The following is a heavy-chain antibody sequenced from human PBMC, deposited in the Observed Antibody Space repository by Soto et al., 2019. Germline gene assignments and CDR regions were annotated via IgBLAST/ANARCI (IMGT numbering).Heavy chain of an antibody. J-gene: IGHJ4*02. Sequence: SVKVSCKASGGTFSSYAISWVRQAPGQGLEWMGGIIPIFGTANYAQKFQGRVTITADESTSTAYMELSSLRSEDTAVYYCARSGDYYDTYFDYWGQGTLVTVSS. D-gene: IGHD3-22*01. CDR1: GGTFSSYA. CDR2: IIPIFGTA. CDR3: ARSGDYYDTYFDY. V-gene: IGHV1-69*13.